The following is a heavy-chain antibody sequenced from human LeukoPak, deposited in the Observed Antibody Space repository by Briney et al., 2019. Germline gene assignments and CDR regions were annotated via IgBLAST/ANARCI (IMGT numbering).Heavy chain of an antibody. V-gene: IGHV1-2*02. CDR1: GYTFTGYY. D-gene: IGHD2-2*01. CDR3: ARGRGYCSSTSCQSFEPRQTDNWFDP. J-gene: IGHJ5*02. Sequence: ASVKVSCKASGYTFTGYYMHWVRQAPGQGLEWMGWISPNSGGTNYAQKFQGRVTMTRDTSISTAYMELSRLRSDDTAVYYCARGRGYCSSTSCQSFEPRQTDNWFDPWGQRTLVTVSS. CDR2: ISPNSGGT.